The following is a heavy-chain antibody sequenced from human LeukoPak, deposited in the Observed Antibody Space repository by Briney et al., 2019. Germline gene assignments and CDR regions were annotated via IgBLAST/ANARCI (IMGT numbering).Heavy chain of an antibody. J-gene: IGHJ4*02. CDR3: ARHVDTATDYFDY. CDR2: IHYSGSS. D-gene: IGHD5-18*01. V-gene: IGHV4-39*01. CDR1: GGSISSSSYY. Sequence: SETLSLTCTVSGGSISSSSYYWGWIRQPPGKGLEWIGSIHYSGSSYYNPSLKSRVTISVHTSKNQFSLKLSSVTAADTAVYYCARHVDTATDYFDYWGQGTLVTVSS.